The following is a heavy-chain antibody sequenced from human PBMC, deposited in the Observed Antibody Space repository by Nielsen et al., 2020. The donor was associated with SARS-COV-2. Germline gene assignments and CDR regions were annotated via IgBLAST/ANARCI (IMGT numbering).Heavy chain of an antibody. CDR1: GYTFTSYY. J-gene: IGHJ4*02. V-gene: IGHV1-46*01. CDR2: INPSGGST. Sequence: ASVKVSCKASGYTFTSYYMHWVRQAPGQGLEWMGIINPSGGSTSYAQKFQGRVTMTRDTSTSTVYMELSSLRSEDTAVYYCAREAQYCSSTSCDIGGYFDYWGQGTLVTVSS. CDR3: AREAQYCSSTSCDIGGYFDY. D-gene: IGHD2-2*02.